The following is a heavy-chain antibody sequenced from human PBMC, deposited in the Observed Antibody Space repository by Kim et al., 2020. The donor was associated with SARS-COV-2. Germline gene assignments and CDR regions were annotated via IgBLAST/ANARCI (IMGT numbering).Heavy chain of an antibody. Sequence: SETLSLTCTVSGGSVSSGSYYWSWIRQPPGKGLEWIGYIYYSGSTNYNPSLKSRVTISVDTSKNQFSLKLSSVTAADTAVYYCARDRYDILTGYGGWLNYCCMDVWGKGTTVTVSS. D-gene: IGHD3-9*01. CDR2: IYYSGST. CDR3: ARDRYDILTGYGGWLNYCCMDV. V-gene: IGHV4-61*01. J-gene: IGHJ6*03. CDR1: GGSVSSGSYY.